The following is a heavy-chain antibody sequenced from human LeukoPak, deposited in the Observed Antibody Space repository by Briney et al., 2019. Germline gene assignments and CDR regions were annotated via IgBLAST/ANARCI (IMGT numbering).Heavy chain of an antibody. J-gene: IGHJ3*02. V-gene: IGHV4-4*07. D-gene: IGHD6-6*01. CDR2: IGARGTR. CDR3: AREYSTSSRVFDI. Sequence: SETLSLTRTVSVSSISTYYWSWIRQPAGKGLEWIGRIGARGTRNFTPPLKNRVTMSLDTSKSQCTLKLSSVTAADTAIYYCAREYSTSSRVFDIWGQGTMVTVSS. CDR1: VSSISTYY.